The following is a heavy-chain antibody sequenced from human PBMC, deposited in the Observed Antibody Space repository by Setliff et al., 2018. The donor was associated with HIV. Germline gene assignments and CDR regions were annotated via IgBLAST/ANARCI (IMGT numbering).Heavy chain of an antibody. J-gene: IGHJ4*01. Sequence: PSETLSLTCAVYGGSFGAYSWSWIRQPPGKGLEWIGEICHSGSANYNPSLRSRVTISIDTSKSQFSLKLTSVTAADTAVYFCARDPHYFDTSGYYSYFYFDYWGHGTLVTVSS. CDR3: ARDPHYFDTSGYYSYFYFDY. V-gene: IGHV4-34*01. D-gene: IGHD3-22*01. CDR2: ICHSGSA. CDR1: GGSFGAYS.